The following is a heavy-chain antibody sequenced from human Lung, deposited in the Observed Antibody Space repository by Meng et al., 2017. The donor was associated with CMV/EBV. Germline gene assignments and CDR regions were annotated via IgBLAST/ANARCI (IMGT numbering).Heavy chain of an antibody. J-gene: IGHJ4*02. CDR1: GGSISSGDYY. CDR2: IYYSGST. V-gene: IGHV4-30-4*08. D-gene: IGHD5-18*01. CDR3: ARALDTAMVTFDY. Sequence: QVRRQEAGPGLVKPSPTLSLPCTVSGGSISSGDYYWSWIRQPPGKGLEWIGYIYYSGSTYYNPSLKSRVTISVDTSKNQFSLKLSSVTAADTAVYYCARALDTAMVTFDYWGQGTLVTVSS.